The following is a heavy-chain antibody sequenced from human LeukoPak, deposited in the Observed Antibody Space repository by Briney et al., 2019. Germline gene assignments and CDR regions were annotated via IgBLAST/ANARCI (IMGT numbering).Heavy chain of an antibody. CDR3: ARHRLRVVPEAISAIRRRYNDMDV. CDR2: INHSGST. Sequence: PSETLSLTCAVYGGSFSGYYWSWTRQPPGKGLEWIGEINHSGSTNYNPSLKSRVTIPVDTSKNQFSLKLSSVTAADTAMYYCARHRLRVVPEAISAIRRRYNDMDVWRKGTTVTVSS. CDR1: GGSFSGYY. V-gene: IGHV4-34*01. D-gene: IGHD2-2*01. J-gene: IGHJ6*03.